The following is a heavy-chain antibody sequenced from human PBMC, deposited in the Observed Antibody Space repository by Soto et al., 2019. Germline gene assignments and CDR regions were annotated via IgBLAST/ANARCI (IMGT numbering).Heavy chain of an antibody. J-gene: IGHJ5*02. CDR1: GFTFSSYA. V-gene: IGHV3-23*01. CDR3: AKVVNYDFWSGYYTPNWFDP. CDR2: ISGSGGST. D-gene: IGHD3-3*01. Sequence: SLRLSCAASGFTFSSYAMSWVRQAPGKGLEWVSAISGSGGSTYYADSVKGRFTISRDNSKNTLYLQMNSLRAEDTAVYYCAKVVNYDFWSGYYTPNWFDPWGQGTLVTVSS.